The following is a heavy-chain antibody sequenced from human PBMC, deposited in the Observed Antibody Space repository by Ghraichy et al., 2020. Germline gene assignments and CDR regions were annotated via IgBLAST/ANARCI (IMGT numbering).Heavy chain of an antibody. J-gene: IGHJ2*01. CDR1: GFTFNSYA. D-gene: IGHD1-26*01. CDR2: ISGGDGST. V-gene: IGHV3-23*01. CDR3: AKGKGSGSYVNWSFNI. Sequence: GGSLRLSCAASGFTFNSYAMSWVRQAPGKGLEWVSAISGGDGSTDYADSVKGRFAISRDNSRSTFYLQMNSLRAEDTAVYYCAKGKGSGSYVNWSFNIWGRGTPVTVSP.